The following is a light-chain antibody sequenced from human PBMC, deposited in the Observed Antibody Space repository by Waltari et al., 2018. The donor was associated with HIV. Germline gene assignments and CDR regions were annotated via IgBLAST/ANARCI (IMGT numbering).Light chain of an antibody. J-gene: IGKJ1*01. V-gene: IGKV1-39*01. CDR3: QQSYSNSPWT. CDR2: GAT. CDR1: QNINSY. Sequence: DIQMTQSPSSLSASVGDTVTITCRSSQNINSYLNWYQQSPGKAPRLLIYGATRLHSGAPSRFCGRGSVTDYTLTISSVQPEDFVTYYCQQSYSNSPWTFGQGTKVEIK.